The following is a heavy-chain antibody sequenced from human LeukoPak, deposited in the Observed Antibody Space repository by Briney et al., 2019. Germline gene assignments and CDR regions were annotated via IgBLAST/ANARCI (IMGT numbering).Heavy chain of an antibody. Sequence: SQTLSLTCAISGDSVFSNSAAWYWIRQSPSGGLEWLGRAYYRSEWFHDYAVSVKSRITVNPDTSKNQFSLLLSSVTAEDTAVYYCAREGELGMAGGLDYWGQGALVTVSS. V-gene: IGHV6-1*01. D-gene: IGHD7-27*01. CDR2: AYYRSEWFH. CDR3: AREGELGMAGGLDY. CDR1: GDSVFSNSAA. J-gene: IGHJ4*02.